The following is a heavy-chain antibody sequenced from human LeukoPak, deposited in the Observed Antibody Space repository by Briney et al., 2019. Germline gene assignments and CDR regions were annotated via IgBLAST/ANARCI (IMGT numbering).Heavy chain of an antibody. CDR1: GFTFSNYA. V-gene: IGHV3-30*04. D-gene: IGHD6-13*01. Sequence: HPGRSLRLSCAASGFTFSNYAMHWVRQAPGKGLEWVAILSYDGTNKYYADSVRGRLTISRDNSKNTLYLQMNSLRAEDTAVYYCAVDSSSWQPTNLLFDYWGQGTLVTVSS. J-gene: IGHJ4*02. CDR2: LSYDGTNK. CDR3: AVDSSSWQPTNLLFDY.